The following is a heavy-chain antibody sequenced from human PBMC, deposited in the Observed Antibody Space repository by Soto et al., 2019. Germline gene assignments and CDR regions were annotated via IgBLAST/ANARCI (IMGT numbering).Heavy chain of an antibody. D-gene: IGHD3-22*01. CDR3: ARFGDSSGYYGYYYYYGMDV. J-gene: IGHJ6*02. Sequence: QVQLQESGPGLVKPSGTLSLTCAVSGGSISSSNWWSWVRQPPGKGLEWFGEIYPSGSTNYNPSLKSRVTISVDKSKNQFSLKLSCVTAADTAVYYCARFGDSSGYYGYYYYYGMDVWGQGTTVTVSS. CDR1: GGSISSSNW. CDR2: IYPSGST. V-gene: IGHV4-4*02.